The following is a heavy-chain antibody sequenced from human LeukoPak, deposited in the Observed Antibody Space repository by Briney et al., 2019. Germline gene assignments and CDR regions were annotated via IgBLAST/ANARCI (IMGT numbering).Heavy chain of an antibody. CDR2: INWNSGST. Sequence: GGSLRLSCAASGFTFDDYGMSWVRQAPGKRLELVSGINWNSGSTGYADSVKGRFTISRDNAKNSLYLQMNSLRAEDTALYYCARDKDGSGSYYMSGFDYWGQGTLVTVSS. D-gene: IGHD3-10*01. CDR3: ARDKDGSGSYYMSGFDY. V-gene: IGHV3-20*04. CDR1: GFTFDDYG. J-gene: IGHJ4*02.